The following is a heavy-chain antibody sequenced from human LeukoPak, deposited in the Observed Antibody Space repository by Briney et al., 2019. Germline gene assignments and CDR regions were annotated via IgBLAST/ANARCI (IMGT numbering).Heavy chain of an antibody. CDR2: ISGSGGST. Sequence: PGGSLRLSCAASGFTFSSYAMSWVRQAPGKGLEWVSAISGSGGSTYYADSVKGRFTISRDNSKNTLYLQMNSLRAEDTAVYYCARESKYYDILTGYPYYYFDYWGQGTLVTVSS. D-gene: IGHD3-9*01. J-gene: IGHJ4*02. CDR1: GFTFSSYA. V-gene: IGHV3-23*01. CDR3: ARESKYYDILTGYPYYYFDY.